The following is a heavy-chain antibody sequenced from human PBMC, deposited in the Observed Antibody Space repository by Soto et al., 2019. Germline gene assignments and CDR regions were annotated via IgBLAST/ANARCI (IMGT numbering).Heavy chain of an antibody. J-gene: IGHJ5*02. CDR1: KFSFSGYW. V-gene: IGHV3-74*01. CDR2: ISPDGSRT. CDR3: ARVASGSYDWFDP. D-gene: IGHD1-26*01. Sequence: EMQLVESGGDLVQPGGSLRLSCAASKFSFSGYWLHWVRQPPGKGLMWVSRISPDGSRTTYADSVKGRFTISRDNAKNTLFLQMNSLRAEDTAVYYCARVASGSYDWFDPWGQGTLVTVSS.